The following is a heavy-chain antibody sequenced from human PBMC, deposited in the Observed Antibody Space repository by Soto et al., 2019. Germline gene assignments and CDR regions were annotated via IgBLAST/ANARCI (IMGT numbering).Heavy chain of an antibody. CDR3: ARDPLDSSGYAESAFDI. CDR2: IYYSGST. Sequence: PSETLSLTYTVSGGSISSGGYYWSWISQHPGKGLEWIGYIYYSGSTYYNPSLKSRVTISVDTSKNQFSLKLSSVTAADTAVYYCARDPLDSSGYAESAFDIWGQGTMVTVSS. D-gene: IGHD3-22*01. V-gene: IGHV4-31*03. J-gene: IGHJ3*02. CDR1: GGSISSGGYY.